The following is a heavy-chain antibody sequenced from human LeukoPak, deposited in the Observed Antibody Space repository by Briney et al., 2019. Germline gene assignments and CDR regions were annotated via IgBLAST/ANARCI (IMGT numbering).Heavy chain of an antibody. Sequence: PSETLSLTCADYGESFSGYYWSWIRQPPGKGLEWIGEINHSESTNYNPSLKSRVTISVDTSKNQFSLKLSSVTAADTAVYYCARGASPLPVVPAAPDYWGQGTLVTVSS. D-gene: IGHD2-2*01. CDR1: GESFSGYY. V-gene: IGHV4-34*01. J-gene: IGHJ4*02. CDR2: INHSEST. CDR3: ARGASPLPVVPAAPDY.